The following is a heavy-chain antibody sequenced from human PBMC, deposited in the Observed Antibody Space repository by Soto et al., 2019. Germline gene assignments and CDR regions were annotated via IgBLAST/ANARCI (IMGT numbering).Heavy chain of an antibody. J-gene: IGHJ4*02. D-gene: IGHD2-8*01. V-gene: IGHV1-18*01. Sequence: GASVKVSCKASGYTFTSYGISWVRQAPGQGLEWMGWISAYNGNTNYAQKLQGRVTMTTDTSTSTAYMELSSLRSEDTAVYYCARARYCTNGVCNTFDYWGQGTLVTVPQ. CDR3: ARARYCTNGVCNTFDY. CDR1: GYTFTSYG. CDR2: ISAYNGNT.